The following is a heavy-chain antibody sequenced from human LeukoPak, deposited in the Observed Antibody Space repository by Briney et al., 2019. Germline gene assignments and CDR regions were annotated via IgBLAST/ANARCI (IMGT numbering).Heavy chain of an antibody. D-gene: IGHD2-2*01. CDR2: FYTSGSA. CDR3: ARGGGASPSDY. J-gene: IGHJ4*02. V-gene: IGHV4-4*07. CDR1: GYSISSSY. Sequence: SETLSLTCTVSGYSISSSYWSWIRQPAGKGLEWIGRFYTSGSANYNPSLKSRVSMSEDTSKNQLSLRLTSVTAADTGVYYFARGGGASPSDYWGQGILVTVSS.